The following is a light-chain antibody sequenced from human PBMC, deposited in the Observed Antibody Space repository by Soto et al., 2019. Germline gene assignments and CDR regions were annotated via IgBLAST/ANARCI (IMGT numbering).Light chain of an antibody. CDR1: QNIGSF. Sequence: DSQMTQSPSSLSASIGDRVTITCRASQNIGSFLNWYQQRPGEAPRLLVYSAFRIQSGVPSRFNASGSATDFTLSISNLQPEDFSTYFCQQGSTTPITFGLGTRLEIK. CDR2: SAF. V-gene: IGKV1-39*01. CDR3: QQGSTTPIT. J-gene: IGKJ5*01.